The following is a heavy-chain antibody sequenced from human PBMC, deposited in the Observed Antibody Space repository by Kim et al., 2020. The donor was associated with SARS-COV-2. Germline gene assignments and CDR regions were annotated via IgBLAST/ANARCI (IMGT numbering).Heavy chain of an antibody. CDR1: GFTFDDYA. J-gene: IGHJ1*01. V-gene: IGHV3-9*01. CDR3: AKGEGHSHDYYVRSS. D-gene: IGHD3-22*01. Sequence: GGSLRLSCAASGFTFDDYAMHWVRQAPGKGLEWVSGISWNSGSIGYADSVKGRFTISRDNAKNSLYLQMNSLRAEDTALYYCAKGEGHSHDYYVRSSWG. CDR2: ISWNSGSI.